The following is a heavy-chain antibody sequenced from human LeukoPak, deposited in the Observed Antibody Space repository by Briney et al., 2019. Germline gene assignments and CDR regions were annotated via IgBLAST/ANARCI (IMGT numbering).Heavy chain of an antibody. J-gene: IGHJ4*02. D-gene: IGHD1-26*01. CDR1: GGSFSGYY. V-gene: IGHV4-34*01. CDR2: INHSGST. CDR3: AKMVWELPPADY. Sequence: SETLSLTCAVYGGSFSGYYWSWIRQPPGKGLEWIGEINHSGSTNYNPSLKSRVTISVDTSKNQFSLKVTSVTAADTAVYYCAKMVWELPPADYWGQGTLVTVSS.